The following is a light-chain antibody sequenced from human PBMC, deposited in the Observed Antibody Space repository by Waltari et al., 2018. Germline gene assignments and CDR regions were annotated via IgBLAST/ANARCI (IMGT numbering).Light chain of an antibody. CDR3: QVWDSSSDHRGV. CDR2: YDS. Sequence: SYVLTQPPSVSVAPGKTARITCGGNNIGSKSVHWYQQTPGQAPVLVIYYDSDRPSGIPERFSGSNSGNTATLTISRVEAGDEADYYCQVWDSSSDHRGVFGGGTKLTVL. CDR1: NIGSKS. J-gene: IGLJ2*01. V-gene: IGLV3-21*04.